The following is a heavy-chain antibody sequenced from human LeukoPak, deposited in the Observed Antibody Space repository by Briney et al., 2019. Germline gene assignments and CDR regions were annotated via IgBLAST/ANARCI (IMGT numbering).Heavy chain of an antibody. D-gene: IGHD3-22*01. CDR2: ISAYNGNT. V-gene: IGHV1-18*01. Sequence: ASVKASCKASGYTFTSYGISWVRQAPGQGLEWMGWISAYNGNTNYAQKLQGRVTMTTDTSTSTAYMELRSLRSDDTAVYYCARDRAGGYYYVIDYWGQGTLATVSS. CDR1: GYTFTSYG. J-gene: IGHJ4*02. CDR3: ARDRAGGYYYVIDY.